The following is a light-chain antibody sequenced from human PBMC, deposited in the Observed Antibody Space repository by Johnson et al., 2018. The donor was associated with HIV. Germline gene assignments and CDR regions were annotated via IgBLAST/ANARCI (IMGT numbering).Light chain of an antibody. CDR2: ENN. CDR3: GTWDSSLSAGGV. Sequence: QSVLTQPPSVSAAPGQKVTISCYGSSSNIGNNYVSWYQQLPGTAPKLLIYENNKRPSGIPDRFSGSKSGTSATLGLTGLQTGDAADYYCGTWDSSLSAGGVFGTGTKVTVL. J-gene: IGLJ1*01. V-gene: IGLV1-51*02. CDR1: SSNIGNNY.